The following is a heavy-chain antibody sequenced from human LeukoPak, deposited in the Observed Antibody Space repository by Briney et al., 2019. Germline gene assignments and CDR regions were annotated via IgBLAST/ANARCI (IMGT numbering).Heavy chain of an antibody. D-gene: IGHD2-2*01. CDR1: GFTFSSYA. J-gene: IGHJ3*02. CDR3: TRSPVVPAAIQGAFDI. V-gene: IGHV3-49*04. Sequence: GGSLRLSCAASGFTFSSYAMSWVRQAPGKGLEWVGFIRSKAYGGTTEYAASVKGRFTISRDDSKSIAYLQMNSLKTEDTAVYYCTRSPVVPAAIQGAFDIWGQGTMVAVSS. CDR2: IRSKAYGGTT.